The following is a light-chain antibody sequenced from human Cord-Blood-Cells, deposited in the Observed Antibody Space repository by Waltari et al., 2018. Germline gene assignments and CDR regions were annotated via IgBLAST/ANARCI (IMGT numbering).Light chain of an antibody. CDR2: GAS. V-gene: IGKV3-15*01. CDR1: QSVSSN. CDR3: QQYNNWPFT. Sequence: EIVMTQSPATLSVSPGERATLSCSDSQSVSSNLAWYQQKPGQAPRLLIYGASTRATGIPTRFSGSASGTEFTLTISSLQSEDFAVYYCQQYNNWPFTFGPGTKVDIK. J-gene: IGKJ3*01.